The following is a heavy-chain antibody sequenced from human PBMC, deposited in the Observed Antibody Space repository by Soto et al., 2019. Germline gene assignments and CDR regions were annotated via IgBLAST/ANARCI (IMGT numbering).Heavy chain of an antibody. D-gene: IGHD1-26*01. CDR3: TTHEEGAPWAGGFDS. CDR1: GFGFRTRP. CDR2: IRPGGDST. V-gene: IGHV3-23*01. Sequence: LRLSCAAPGFGFRTRPMSWVRQAPGKGLEWVASIRPGGDSTYYADSVKGRFAVSRDNSNVTLYLQMDSLRVEDTAIYYCTTHEEGAPWAGGFDSWGQGTLVTVSS. J-gene: IGHJ5*01.